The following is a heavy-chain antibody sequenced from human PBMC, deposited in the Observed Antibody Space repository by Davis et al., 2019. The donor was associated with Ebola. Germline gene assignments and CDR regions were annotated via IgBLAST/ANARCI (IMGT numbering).Heavy chain of an antibody. CDR2: ISGSGGST. CDR1: GFTFYRYE. D-gene: IGHD5-18*01. CDR3: ARDLGYSYGCFNY. J-gene: IGHJ4*02. Sequence: GGSLRLSCAASGFTFYRYEMNWVRQAPGKGLEWVSAISGSGGSTYYADSVKGRFPISRDNAKNSLYLQMNSLRAEDTAVYYCARDLGYSYGCFNYWGQGTLVTVSS. V-gene: IGHV3-48*03.